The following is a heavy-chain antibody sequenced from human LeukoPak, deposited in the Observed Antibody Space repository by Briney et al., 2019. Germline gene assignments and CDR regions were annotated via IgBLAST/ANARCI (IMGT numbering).Heavy chain of an antibody. CDR1: GYTYTSYA. J-gene: IGHJ5*02. CDR3: ARDTILYGFDP. CDR2: INTNTGNP. D-gene: IGHD2-8*01. V-gene: IGHV7-4-1*02. Sequence: ASVKVSCKASGYTYTSYAMNWVRQAPGQGLEWMGWINTNTGNPTYAQGFTGRFVFSLDSSVSTAYLQISSLKAEDTAVYYCARDTILYGFDPWGQGTLVTVSS.